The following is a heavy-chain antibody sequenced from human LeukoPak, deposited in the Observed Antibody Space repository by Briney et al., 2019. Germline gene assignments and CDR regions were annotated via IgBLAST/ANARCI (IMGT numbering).Heavy chain of an antibody. V-gene: IGHV1-2*02. CDR1: GYTFTGYY. CDR2: INPNSGGT. D-gene: IGHD3-22*01. CDR3: ARASMDYYDSSGYCADY. Sequence: ASVKVFCKASGYTFTGYYMHWVRQAPGQGLEWMGWINPNSGGTNYAQKFQGRVTMTRDTSISTAYMELSRLRSDDTAVYYCARASMDYYDSSGYCADYWGQGTLVTVSS. J-gene: IGHJ4*02.